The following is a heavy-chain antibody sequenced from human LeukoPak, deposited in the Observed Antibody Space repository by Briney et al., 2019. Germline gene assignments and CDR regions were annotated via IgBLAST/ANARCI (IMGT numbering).Heavy chain of an antibody. CDR1: GGSFSGYY. CDR3: ARGGAYQLPYNWFDP. V-gene: IGHV4-34*01. CDR2: INHSGST. Sequence: SETLSLTCAVYGGSFSGYYWSWIRQPPGKGLEWIGEINHSGSTNYNPSLKSRVTISVDTSKNQFSLKLSSVTAADTAVYYFARGGAYQLPYNWFDPWGQGTLVTVSS. D-gene: IGHD2-2*01. J-gene: IGHJ5*02.